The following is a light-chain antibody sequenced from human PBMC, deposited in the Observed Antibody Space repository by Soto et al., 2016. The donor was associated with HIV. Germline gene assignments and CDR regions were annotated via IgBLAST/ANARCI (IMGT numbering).Light chain of an antibody. V-gene: IGKV1-5*03. CDR2: KAS. Sequence: DIQMTHSPSTLSASVGDRVTITCRASQSISTWLAWYQQKPGKAPKLLIYKASTLESGVPSRFSGSGSGTEFTLTISSLQAEDFATYYCQQYDTYPYTFGQGPSWRSN. CDR3: QQYDTYPYT. J-gene: IGKJ2*01. CDR1: QSISTW.